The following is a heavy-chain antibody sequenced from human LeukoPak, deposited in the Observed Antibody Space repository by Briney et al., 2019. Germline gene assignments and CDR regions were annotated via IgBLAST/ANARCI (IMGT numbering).Heavy chain of an antibody. D-gene: IGHD6-13*01. V-gene: IGHV3-23*01. CDR1: GFTFSSYA. CDR2: ISGSGGST. CDR3: AKPPPGSSWYQAGY. J-gene: IGHJ4*02. Sequence: GVSLRLSCAASGFTFSSYAMSWVRQAPGKGLEWVSAISGSGGSTYYADSVKGRFTISRDNSKNTLYLQMNSLRAEDTAVYYCAKPPPGSSWYQAGYWGQGTLVTVSS.